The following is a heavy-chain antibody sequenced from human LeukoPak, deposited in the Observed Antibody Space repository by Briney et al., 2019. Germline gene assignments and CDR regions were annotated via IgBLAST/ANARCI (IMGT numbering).Heavy chain of an antibody. J-gene: IGHJ4*02. D-gene: IGHD5-18*01. V-gene: IGHV1-69*02. CDR2: IIPILGIA. Sequence: VASVKVSCKASGGTFSSYTISWVRQAPGQGLEWMGRIIPILGIANYAQKFQGRVTITADKFTSTAYMELSSLRSEDTAVYYCARVGDTAMVQYYFDYWGQGTLVTVSS. CDR3: ARVGDTAMVQYYFDY. CDR1: GGTFSSYT.